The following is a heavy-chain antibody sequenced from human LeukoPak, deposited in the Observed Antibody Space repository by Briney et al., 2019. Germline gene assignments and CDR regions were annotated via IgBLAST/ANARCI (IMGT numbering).Heavy chain of an antibody. D-gene: IGHD3-3*01. CDR1: GGSINTYY. J-gene: IGHJ6*03. Sequence: SETLSLTCAVSGGSINTYYWSWIRQPPGKGLEWIGYIYTTGNTNYNPSLKGRVTISLDTSKNQISLNLSSVTAADTAVYYCAKHDTVFGAAHFYMDVWGKGTTVTVSS. CDR2: IYTTGNT. V-gene: IGHV4-4*09. CDR3: AKHDTVFGAAHFYMDV.